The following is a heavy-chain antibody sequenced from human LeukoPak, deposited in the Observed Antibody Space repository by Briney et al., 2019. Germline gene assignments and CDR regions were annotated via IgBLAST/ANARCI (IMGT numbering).Heavy chain of an antibody. CDR1: GYTFTGYY. Sequence: ASVKVSCKASGYTFTGYYMHWVRQAPGQGLEWMGWINPNSGGTNYAQKFQGRVTMTRDTSISTAYMELSRLRSDDTAVYYCARKGSSTSSGFDYWGQGTLVTVSS. V-gene: IGHV1-2*02. CDR3: ARKGSSTSSGFDY. D-gene: IGHD2-2*01. CDR2: INPNSGGT. J-gene: IGHJ4*02.